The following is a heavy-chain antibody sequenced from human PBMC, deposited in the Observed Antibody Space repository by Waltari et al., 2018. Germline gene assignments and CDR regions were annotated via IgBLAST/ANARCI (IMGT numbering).Heavy chain of an antibody. CDR1: GGSISRSSYY. J-gene: IGHJ4*02. CDR2: IYYSGST. Sequence: QLQLQESGPGLVKPSETLSLTCTVSGGSISRSSYYWGWIRQPPGKGLEWIGSIYYSGSTYYNPSLKSRVTISVDTSKNQFSLKLSSVTAADTAVYYCARGVAVTTAIDYWGQGTLVTVSS. V-gene: IGHV4-39*01. D-gene: IGHD2-21*02. CDR3: ARGVAVTTAIDY.